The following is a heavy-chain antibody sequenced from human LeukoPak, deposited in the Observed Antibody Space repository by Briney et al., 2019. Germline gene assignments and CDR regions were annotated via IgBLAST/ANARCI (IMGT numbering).Heavy chain of an antibody. V-gene: IGHV3-48*02. CDR2: ISSSASSI. CDR1: GFTFSSYS. J-gene: IGHJ3*02. Sequence: TGGSLRLSCAASGFTFSSYSMNWVRQAPGKGLEWVSYISSSASSIYYADSVKGRFTISRDNAKNALYLQMNRLRDEDTAVYYCARGTPLAFDIWGQGTMVTVSS. CDR3: ARGTPLAFDI.